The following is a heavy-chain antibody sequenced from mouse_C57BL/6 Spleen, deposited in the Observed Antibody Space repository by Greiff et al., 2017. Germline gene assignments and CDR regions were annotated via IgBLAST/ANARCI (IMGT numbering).Heavy chain of an antibody. Sequence: EVKLVESGPGLVKPSQSLSLTCSVTGYSITSGYYWNWIRQFPGNKLEWMGYISYDGSNNYNPSLKNRISITRDTSKNQFFLKLNSVTTEDTATYYCARVYDYDRDWYFDVWGTGTTVTVSS. D-gene: IGHD2-4*01. CDR3: ARVYDYDRDWYFDV. CDR2: ISYDGSN. CDR1: GYSITSGYY. V-gene: IGHV3-6*01. J-gene: IGHJ1*03.